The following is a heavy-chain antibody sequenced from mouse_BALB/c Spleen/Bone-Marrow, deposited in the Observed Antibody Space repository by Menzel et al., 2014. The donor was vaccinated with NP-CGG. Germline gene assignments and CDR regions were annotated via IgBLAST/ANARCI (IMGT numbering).Heavy chain of an antibody. CDR3: GRGDGSMDD. J-gene: IGHJ4*01. CDR1: ELTYSSYG. Sequence: EVKLVESGGDLVKPGGSLKLSCAASELTYSSYGMSWVRQTPDKRLEWVATISGGDAYTYYPDSVKGRFTISRDSAKNILYLQMSSLKSEDTAMYYCGRGDGSMDDWGQGTSVTVSS. CDR2: ISGGDAYT. V-gene: IGHV5-6*01. D-gene: IGHD3-3*01.